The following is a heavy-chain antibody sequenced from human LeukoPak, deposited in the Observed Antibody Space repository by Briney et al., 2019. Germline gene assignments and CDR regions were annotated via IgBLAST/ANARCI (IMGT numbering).Heavy chain of an antibody. V-gene: IGHV4-39*07. CDR3: ARESTGDAFDI. CDR1: GGSISSSSYY. D-gene: IGHD4-17*01. J-gene: IGHJ3*02. Sequence: PSETLSLTCTVSGGSISSSSYYWGWIRQPPGKGLEWIGSIYYSGSTYYNPSLKSRVTISVDTSKNQFSLKRSSVTAADTAVYYCARESTGDAFDIWGQGTMVTVSS. CDR2: IYYSGST.